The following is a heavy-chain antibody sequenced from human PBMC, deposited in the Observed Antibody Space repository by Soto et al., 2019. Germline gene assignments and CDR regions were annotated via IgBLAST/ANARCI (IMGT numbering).Heavy chain of an antibody. D-gene: IGHD1-26*01. Sequence: SQTLSLTCAITGDSVSSNSAGWSWVRQSPSRGLEWLGRTYYRSKWYYEYAVSVRGRITINPDTSKNQYSLQLNSVTPEDTAVYFCARGEQYSGRIFDYWGQGTLVTV. CDR2: TYYRSKWYY. J-gene: IGHJ4*01. CDR3: ARGEQYSGRIFDY. CDR1: GDSVSSNSAG. V-gene: IGHV6-1*01.